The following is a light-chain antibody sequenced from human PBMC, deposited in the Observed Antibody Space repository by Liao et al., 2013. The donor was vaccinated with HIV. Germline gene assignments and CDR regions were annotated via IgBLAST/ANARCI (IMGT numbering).Light chain of an antibody. CDR3: QSADSSGTWV. CDR2: KDS. J-gene: IGLJ3*02. V-gene: IGLV3-25*03. Sequence: SYELTQSPSVSVSPGQTARITCSGDELPKQYAYWYQQKPGQAPVLVIYKDSERPSGIPERFSGSSSGTTVTLTISGVQAEDEADYYCQSADSSGTWVFGGGTKLTVL. CDR1: ELPKQY.